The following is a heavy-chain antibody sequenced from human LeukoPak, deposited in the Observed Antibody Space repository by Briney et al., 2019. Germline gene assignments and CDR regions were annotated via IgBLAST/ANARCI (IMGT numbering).Heavy chain of an antibody. CDR3: AREPPLGDFWSGQLFYYYYGMDV. CDR2: ISSSGSTI. J-gene: IGHJ6*02. CDR1: GFTFSSYE. Sequence: GGSLRVSCAASGFTFSSYEMNWVRQAPGKGLEWVSYISSSGSTIYYADSVKGRFTISRDNAKNSLYLQMNSLRAEDTAVYYCAREPPLGDFWSGQLFYYYYGMDVWGQGTTVTVSS. D-gene: IGHD3-3*01. V-gene: IGHV3-48*03.